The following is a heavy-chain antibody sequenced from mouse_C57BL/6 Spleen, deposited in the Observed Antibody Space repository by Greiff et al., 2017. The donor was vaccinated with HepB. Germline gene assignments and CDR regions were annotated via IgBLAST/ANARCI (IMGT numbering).Heavy chain of an antibody. J-gene: IGHJ3*01. V-gene: IGHV1-82*01. CDR3: ARWGYDRFAY. CDR1: GYAFSSSW. Sequence: VQLQQSGPELVKPGASVKISCKASGYAFSSSWMNWVKQRPGKGLEWIGRIYPGDGDTNYNGKFKGKATLTADKSSSTAYMQLSSLTSEDSAVYFCARWGYDRFAYWGQGTLVTVSA. CDR2: IYPGDGDT. D-gene: IGHD2-2*01.